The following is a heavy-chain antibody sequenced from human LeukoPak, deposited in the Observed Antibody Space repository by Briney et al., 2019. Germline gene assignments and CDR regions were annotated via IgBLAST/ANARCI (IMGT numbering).Heavy chain of an antibody. CDR3: ARDCGSTSCSGAFDI. CDR1: GGTFSSYA. CDR2: IIPIFGTA. Sequence: SVKVSCKASGGTFSSYAISWVRQAPGQGLEWMGKIIPIFGTANYAQKFQGRVTITTDESTSTAYMELSSLRSEDTAVYYCARDCGSTSCSGAFDIWGQGTMVTVSS. J-gene: IGHJ3*02. V-gene: IGHV1-69*05. D-gene: IGHD2-2*01.